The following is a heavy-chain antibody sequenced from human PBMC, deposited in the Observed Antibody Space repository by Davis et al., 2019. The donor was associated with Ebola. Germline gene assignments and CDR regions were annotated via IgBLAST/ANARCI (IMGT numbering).Heavy chain of an antibody. CDR2: IYPGDSDT. J-gene: IGHJ4*02. D-gene: IGHD4-17*01. CDR3: ATGPTVTIDY. V-gene: IGHV5-51*01. Sequence: PGGSLRLSCKGSGYSFTSYWIGWVRQMPGKGLEWMGIIYPGDSDTRYSPPFQGQVTISADKSISTAYLQWSSLKASDTAMYYCATGPTVTIDYWGQGTLVTVSS. CDR1: GYSFTSYW.